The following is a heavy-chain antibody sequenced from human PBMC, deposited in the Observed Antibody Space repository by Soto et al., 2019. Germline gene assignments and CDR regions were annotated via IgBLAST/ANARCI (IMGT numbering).Heavy chain of an antibody. J-gene: IGHJ4*02. CDR2: INHSGST. V-gene: IGHV4-34*01. CDR3: ASTLLWFGEPHDY. D-gene: IGHD3-10*01. Sequence: SETLSLTCAVYGGSFSGYYWSWIRQPPGKGLEWIGEINHSGSTNYNPSLKSRVTISVDTSKNQFSLKLSSVTAADTAVYYCASTLLWFGEPHDYWGQGTLVTVSS. CDR1: GGSFSGYY.